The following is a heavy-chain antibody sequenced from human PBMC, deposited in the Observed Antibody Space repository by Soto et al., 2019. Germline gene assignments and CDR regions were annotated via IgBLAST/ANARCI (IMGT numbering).Heavy chain of an antibody. D-gene: IGHD3-16*01. Sequence: SVKVSCKASGGTFSSHAISWVRQAPGQGLEWMGGIIPFFKATNYAQKFQGRVTITADDSTSTAYMDLYSLRSEDTAVYYCARDVPLNYYDGTYSYYAMDVWGQGTKVTVYS. CDR2: IIPFFKAT. J-gene: IGHJ6*02. V-gene: IGHV1-69*13. CDR3: ARDVPLNYYDGTYSYYAMDV. CDR1: GGTFSSHA.